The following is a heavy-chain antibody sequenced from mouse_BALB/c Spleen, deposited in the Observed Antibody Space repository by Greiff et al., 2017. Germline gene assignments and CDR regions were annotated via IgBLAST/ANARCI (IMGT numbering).Heavy chain of an antibody. CDR3: ARSDYGYAMDY. CDR1: GYTFTSYW. CDR2: IYPGSGST. D-gene: IGHD1-1*01. V-gene: IGHV1S22*01. Sequence: LQQPGSELVRPGASVKLSCKASGYTFTSYWMHWVKQRPGQGLEWIGNIYPGSGSTNYNEKFKGKATLTADKSSSTAYMQLSSLTSDDSAVYFCARSDYGYAMDYWGQGTSVTVSS. J-gene: IGHJ4*01.